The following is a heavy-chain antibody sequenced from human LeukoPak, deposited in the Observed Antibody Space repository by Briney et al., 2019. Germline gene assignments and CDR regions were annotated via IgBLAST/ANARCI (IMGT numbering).Heavy chain of an antibody. CDR2: IYYSGST. CDR1: GGSISSSTYY. V-gene: IGHV4-39*07. J-gene: IGHJ4*02. CDR3: ARGSPHYYGAGSYYADY. Sequence: SETLSLACTVSGGSISSSTYYWGWIRQPPGKGLEWIGSIYYSGSTYYNPSLKSRVTISVDTSKNQFSLKLSSVTAADTAVYYCARGSPHYYGAGSYYADYWGQGTLVTVSS. D-gene: IGHD3-10*01.